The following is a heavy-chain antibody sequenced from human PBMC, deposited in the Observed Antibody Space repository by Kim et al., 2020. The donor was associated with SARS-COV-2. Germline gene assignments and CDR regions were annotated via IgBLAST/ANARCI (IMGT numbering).Heavy chain of an antibody. CDR3: AKDLLVGEADDTFYYGMDA. CDR2: IGWDSGAI. V-gene: IGHV3-9*01. D-gene: IGHD3-9*01. CDR1: GFKFDEYA. Sequence: GGSLRLSCTASGFKFDEYAMHWVRRAPGKGLEWVAGIGWDSGAIAYADSVKGRFTISRDNTKKSLYLQMKSLEREDTAVYYCAKDLLVGEADDTFYYGMDAWGQGTTVTVS. J-gene: IGHJ6*02.